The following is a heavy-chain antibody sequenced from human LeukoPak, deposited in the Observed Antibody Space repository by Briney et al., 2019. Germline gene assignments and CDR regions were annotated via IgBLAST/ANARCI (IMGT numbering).Heavy chain of an antibody. Sequence: SETLSLTRALPGYSISTGFYWGWIRQPPGKGLEWTRNVFHSGTTHYNPSLKRPVTTSVDTSKNQFSLKQTSVTAADTAPYYCACCSYSYYYMDVWGKGTTVTVSS. J-gene: IGHJ6*03. D-gene: IGHD2-21*01. CDR2: VFHSGTT. CDR1: GYSISTGFY. V-gene: IGHV4-38-2*01. CDR3: ACCSYSYYYMDV.